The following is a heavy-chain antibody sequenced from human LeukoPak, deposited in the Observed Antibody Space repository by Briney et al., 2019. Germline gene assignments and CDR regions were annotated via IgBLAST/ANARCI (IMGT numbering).Heavy chain of an antibody. CDR2: ISAYNGNT. J-gene: IGHJ4*02. CDR3: AKMGVRTLLTDIVVGPTADDYLDS. V-gene: IGHV1-18*01. D-gene: IGHD2-21*01. Sequence: AASVKVSCKASGYTFTSYGISWVRQAPGQGLEWMGWISAYNGNTNYAQKLQGRVTMTTDRSANTAYMELRSLTSGDTAVYYCAKMGVRTLLTDIVVGPTADDYLDSWGQGTLVTVSS. CDR1: GYTFTSYG.